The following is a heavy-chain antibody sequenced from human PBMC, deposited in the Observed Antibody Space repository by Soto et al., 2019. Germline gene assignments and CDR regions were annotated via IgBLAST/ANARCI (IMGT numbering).Heavy chain of an antibody. CDR2: IDWDDDK. CDR3: ARRRISSGWYYFDY. D-gene: IGHD6-19*01. Sequence: SWIRQPPGKALEWLALIDWDDDKYYSTSLKTRLTISKDTSKNQVVLTMTNMDPVDTATYYCARRRISSGWYYFDYWGQGTLVTVSS. J-gene: IGHJ4*02. V-gene: IGHV2-70*01.